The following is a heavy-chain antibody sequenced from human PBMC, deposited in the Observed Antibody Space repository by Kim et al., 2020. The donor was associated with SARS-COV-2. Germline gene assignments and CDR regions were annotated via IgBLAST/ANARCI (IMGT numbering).Heavy chain of an antibody. J-gene: IGHJ4*02. CDR2: INNSGDRT. CDR1: GFTFSSYA. D-gene: IGHD3-3*02. Sequence: GGSLRLSCAASGFTFSSYAMRWIRQAPGKGLEWVSTINNSGDRTYYADSVRGRFTISRDNSKNMLDMQMDNLRAEDTAVYYCAMANSIMGGQGSQVTVSS. CDR3: AMANSIM. V-gene: IGHV3-23*01.